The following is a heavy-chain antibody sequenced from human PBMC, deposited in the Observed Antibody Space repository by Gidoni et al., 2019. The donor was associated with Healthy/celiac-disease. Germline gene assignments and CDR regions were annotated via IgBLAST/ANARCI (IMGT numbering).Heavy chain of an antibody. D-gene: IGHD6-19*01. J-gene: IGHJ4*02. Sequence: QLQLVESGGGVVQRGRSLGLCCAAAGLTFSSYGMHWVRQAPGKGREWLAVIWYEGSKKYYADSVKGRFTISRYNSKNTLYLQMNSLRAEDTVVDYCARDQPVAGRFDYWGQGTLVTVSS. V-gene: IGHV3-33*01. CDR3: ARDQPVAGRFDY. CDR1: GLTFSSYG. CDR2: IWYEGSKK.